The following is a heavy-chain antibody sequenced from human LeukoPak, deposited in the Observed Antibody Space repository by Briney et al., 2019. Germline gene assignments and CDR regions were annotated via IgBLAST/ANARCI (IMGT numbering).Heavy chain of an antibody. CDR2: IYYSGST. CDR1: GGSISSGDYY. D-gene: IGHD5-24*01. CDR3: ARQKVTEMATTFHFDY. V-gene: IGHV4-30-4*01. J-gene: IGHJ4*02. Sequence: SETLSLTCTVSGGSISSGDYYWSWIRQPPGKGLEWIGYIYYSGSTYYNPSLKSRVTISVDTSKNQFSLKLSSVTAADTAVYYCARQKVTEMATTFHFDYWGQGTLVTVSS.